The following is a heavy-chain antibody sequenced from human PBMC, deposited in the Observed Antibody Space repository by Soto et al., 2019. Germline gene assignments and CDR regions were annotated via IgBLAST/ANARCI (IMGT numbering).Heavy chain of an antibody. J-gene: IGHJ6*02. Sequence: EVQLVESGGGLVKPGGSLRLSCAASGFTFSSYSMNWVRQAPGKGLEWVSSISSSSSYIYYADSVKGRFTISRDNAKNSLYLKMNSLRAEDTAVYYCARDLGGSSLGYYYYGMDVWGQGTTVTVSS. CDR3: ARDLGGSSLGYYYYGMDV. CDR2: ISSSSSYI. CDR1: GFTFSSYS. V-gene: IGHV3-21*01. D-gene: IGHD3-16*01.